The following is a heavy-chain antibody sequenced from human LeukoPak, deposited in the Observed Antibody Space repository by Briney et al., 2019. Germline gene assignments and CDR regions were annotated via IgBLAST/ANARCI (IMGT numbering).Heavy chain of an antibody. CDR3: AREEVAAVLDY. Sequence: SQTLSLTCTVSGGSISSGSYYWSWIRQPAGKGLEWIGRIYTSGSTNYNPSLKSRVTISVDTSKNQFSLKLSSVTAADTAVYYYAREEVAAVLDYWGQGTLVTVSS. CDR1: GGSISSGSYY. V-gene: IGHV4-61*02. D-gene: IGHD6-13*01. CDR2: IYTSGST. J-gene: IGHJ4*02.